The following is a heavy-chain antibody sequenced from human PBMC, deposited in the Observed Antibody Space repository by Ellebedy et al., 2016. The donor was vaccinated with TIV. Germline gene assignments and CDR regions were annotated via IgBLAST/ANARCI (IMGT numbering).Heavy chain of an antibody. CDR3: ARDYDVLTGYPDFDY. J-gene: IGHJ4*02. CDR2: ISGYNGNT. CDR1: GYTFTSYG. D-gene: IGHD3-9*01. V-gene: IGHV1-18*04. Sequence: ASVKVSXXASGYTFTSYGFTWVRQAPGQGLEWMGWISGYNGNTNYAQKFQGRVTMTTDTSTSTAYMELRSLRSDDTAVYYCARDYDVLTGYPDFDYWGQGTLVTVSS.